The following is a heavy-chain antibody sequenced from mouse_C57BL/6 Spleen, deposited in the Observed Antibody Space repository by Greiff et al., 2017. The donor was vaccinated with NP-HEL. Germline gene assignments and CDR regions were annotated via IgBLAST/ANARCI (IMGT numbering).Heavy chain of an antibody. CDR2: IYPGSGST. CDR3: ARCGPSYYGNFYAMDY. Sequence: VQLQQPGAELVKPGASVKMSCKASGYTFTSYWITWVKQRPGQGLEWIGDIYPGSGSTNYNETFKSKATLTVDTSSSTAYMQLSSLPSEDSAVYDCARCGPSYYGNFYAMDYWGQGTSVTVSS. V-gene: IGHV1-55*01. J-gene: IGHJ4*01. CDR1: GYTFTSYW. D-gene: IGHD2-1*01.